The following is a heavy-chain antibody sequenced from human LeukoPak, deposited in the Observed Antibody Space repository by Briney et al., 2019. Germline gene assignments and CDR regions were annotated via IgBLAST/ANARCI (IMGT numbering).Heavy chain of an antibody. Sequence: TPSETLSLTCTVSGGSISSGDYYWSWIRQPPGKGLEWIGYIYYSGSTYYNPSLKSRVTISVDTSKNQFSLKLSSVTAADTAVYYCARVGITGTTIDYWGQGTLVTVSS. CDR1: GGSISSGDYY. D-gene: IGHD1-7*01. CDR3: ARVGITGTTIDY. CDR2: IYYSGST. V-gene: IGHV4-30-4*08. J-gene: IGHJ4*02.